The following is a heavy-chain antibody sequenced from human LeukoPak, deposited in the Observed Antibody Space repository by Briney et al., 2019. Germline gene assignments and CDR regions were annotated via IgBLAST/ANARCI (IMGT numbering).Heavy chain of an antibody. D-gene: IGHD4-23*01. Sequence: SETLSLTCTVSGGSISSYYWSWIRQPPGKGLEWIGYIYYGGSTNYNPSLKSRVTISVDTSKNQFSLKLSSVTAADTAVYYCATSTVVTRIFDPWGQGTLVTVSS. CDR3: ATSTVVTRIFDP. CDR2: IYYGGST. CDR1: GGSISSYY. J-gene: IGHJ5*02. V-gene: IGHV4-59*01.